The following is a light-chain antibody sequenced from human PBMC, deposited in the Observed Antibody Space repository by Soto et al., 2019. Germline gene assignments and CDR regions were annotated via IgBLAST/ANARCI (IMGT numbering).Light chain of an antibody. CDR3: CSYAGSSLYV. V-gene: IGLV2-11*01. CDR1: SSDVGGYNY. J-gene: IGLJ1*01. Sequence: QSALTQPRSVSGSPGQSVTISCTGTSSDVGGYNYVSWYQQHPGKATKLMIYDVSKRPSGVPDRFSGSKSGNTASLTISGLQAEDEADYYCCSYAGSSLYVFGTGTKLTVL. CDR2: DVS.